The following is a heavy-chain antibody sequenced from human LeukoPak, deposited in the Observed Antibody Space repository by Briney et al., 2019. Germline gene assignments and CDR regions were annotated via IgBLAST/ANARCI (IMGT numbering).Heavy chain of an antibody. CDR2: IYSDSTT. CDR1: GFTVSSSY. Sequence: PGGSLRLSCAASGFTVSSSYMTWVRQAPGQGLEWVSIIYSDSTTYYADSVKGRFAISRDNSKNTLYLQMNSLRAEDTAVYYCARGLAAPHYFQYWGQGTLVAVSS. J-gene: IGHJ1*01. CDR3: ARGLAAPHYFQY. V-gene: IGHV3-53*01. D-gene: IGHD6-13*01.